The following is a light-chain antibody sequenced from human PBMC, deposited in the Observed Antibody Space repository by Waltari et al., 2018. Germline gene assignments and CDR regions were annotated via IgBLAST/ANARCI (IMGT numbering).Light chain of an antibody. CDR2: DVN. CDR1: TSDIGKYNL. Sequence: QSALTQTASVSGFPGQAITISCSGTTSDIGKYNLVSWYQQHPGKAPTLIIYDVNKRPSGVSNRFSGSKSGNTAFLTISGLQSADEADYYCCSYAGSAISMFGGGTKVTVL. V-gene: IGLV2-23*02. J-gene: IGLJ3*02. CDR3: CSYAGSAISM.